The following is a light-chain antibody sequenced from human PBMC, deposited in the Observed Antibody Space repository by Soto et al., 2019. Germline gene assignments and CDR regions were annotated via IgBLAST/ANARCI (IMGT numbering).Light chain of an antibody. Sequence: EIEMTQSPATLSASPGERATLSCRASQGVGSHLAWYQQRPGQAPRLLIYGASSRATGIPARFSGSGSGTDFTTLISSLQSEDFAVYYCQQYDNWPPFTFGHGTKVDIK. CDR3: QQYDNWPPFT. V-gene: IGKV3-15*01. CDR1: QGVGSH. CDR2: GAS. J-gene: IGKJ3*01.